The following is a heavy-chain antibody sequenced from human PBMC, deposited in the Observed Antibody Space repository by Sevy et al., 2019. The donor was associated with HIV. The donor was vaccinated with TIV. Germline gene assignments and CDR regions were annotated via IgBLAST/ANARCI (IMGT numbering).Heavy chain of an antibody. CDR2: ISGSGGST. V-gene: IGHV3-23*01. CDR1: GFTFSSYA. CDR3: AKEYVTMVRGVIITPYFDY. D-gene: IGHD3-10*01. Sequence: GSLRLSCAASGFTFSSYAMSWVRQAPGKGLEWVSAISGSGGSTYYADSVKGRFTISRDNSKNTLYLQMNSLRAEDTAVYYCAKEYVTMVRGVIITPYFDYWGQGTLVTVSS. J-gene: IGHJ4*02.